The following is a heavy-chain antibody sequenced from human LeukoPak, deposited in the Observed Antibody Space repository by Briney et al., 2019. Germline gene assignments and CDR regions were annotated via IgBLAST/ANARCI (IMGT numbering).Heavy chain of an antibody. D-gene: IGHD1-14*01. CDR1: LDSTTSNF. J-gene: IGHJ4*02. V-gene: IGHV4-4*02. CDR2: IHRSGSP. CDR3: AREILGGFNPGAY. Sequence: PSGTLSLTCTVSLDSTTSNFWSWVRQPPGEGLEWIGEIHRSGSPNYNPSLQSRVTISIDRSRNQIVLELSSVTAADTAVYYCAREILGGFNPGAYWGQGTLVTVSS.